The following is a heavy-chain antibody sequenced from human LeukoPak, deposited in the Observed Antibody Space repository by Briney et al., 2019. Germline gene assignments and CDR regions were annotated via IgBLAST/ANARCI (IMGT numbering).Heavy chain of an antibody. D-gene: IGHD3-22*01. CDR3: AKDAYYYDSSGYSPFDY. CDR2: ISWNSGSI. Sequence: GRSLRLSCAASGFTFDDYAMHWVRQAPGKGLEWVSGISWNSGSIGYADSVKGRFTISRDNAKNSLYPQMNSLRAEDTALYYCAKDAYYYDSSGYSPFDYWGQGTLVTVSS. CDR1: GFTFDDYA. J-gene: IGHJ4*02. V-gene: IGHV3-9*01.